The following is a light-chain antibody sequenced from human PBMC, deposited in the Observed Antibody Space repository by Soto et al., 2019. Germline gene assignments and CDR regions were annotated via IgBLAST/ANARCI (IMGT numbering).Light chain of an antibody. J-gene: IGKJ1*01. CDR1: QSVSSN. CDR2: GAS. V-gene: IGKV3-15*01. CDR3: QQYNNWPRT. Sequence: EIVMTQSPATLSVSPGERATLSCRASQSVSSNLAWYQQKPGQAPSLLIYGASTRATGIPARFSGSGSGTEFTLTIGSLQSEDFAVYYCQQYNNWPRTFGQVTKV.